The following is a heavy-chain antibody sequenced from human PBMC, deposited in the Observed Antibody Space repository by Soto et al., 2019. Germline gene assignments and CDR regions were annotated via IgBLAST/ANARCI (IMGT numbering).Heavy chain of an antibody. D-gene: IGHD1-26*01. Sequence: EVQLVESGGGLVKPGGSLRLSCAVSGFTFSDFDMTWVRQAPGKGLEWVSSITSNSVYVYYADSLKGRFTISRDNGKSSRYLQMNSLRADDTAVYYCARDLSGGNFYYHGLDVWGQGTTVTVSS. CDR2: ITSNSVYV. CDR3: ARDLSGGNFYYHGLDV. CDR1: GFTFSDFD. J-gene: IGHJ6*02. V-gene: IGHV3-21*01.